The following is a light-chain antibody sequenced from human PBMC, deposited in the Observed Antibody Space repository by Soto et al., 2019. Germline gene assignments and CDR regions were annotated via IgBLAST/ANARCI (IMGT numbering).Light chain of an antibody. CDR2: DIS. CDR3: QQYDHWPLT. V-gene: IGKV3D-15*01. CDR1: QYVSTN. Sequence: ETVMTQFPATLSVSPGERATLSCRASQYVSTNLAWYQQQPGQPPRLLIYDISNRATGIPARFSGSGSETEFALTITSLQSEDFEVYYCQQYDHWPLTVGRGTKV. J-gene: IGKJ4*01.